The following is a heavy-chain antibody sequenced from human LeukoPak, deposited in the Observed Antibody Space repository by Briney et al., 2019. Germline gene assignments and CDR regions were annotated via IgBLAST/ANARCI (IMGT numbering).Heavy chain of an antibody. CDR1: GYTFTSYD. Sequence: SVKVTCKASGYTFTSYDINWVRQATGQGLEWMGWMNPNSGNTGYAQKFQGRVTMTRNTSISTAYMELSSLRSEDTAVYYCARGPSYVVTFGGVINWFDPWGQGTLVTVSS. CDR3: ARGPSYVVTFGGVINWFDP. V-gene: IGHV1-8*01. D-gene: IGHD3-16*01. CDR2: MNPNSGNT. J-gene: IGHJ5*02.